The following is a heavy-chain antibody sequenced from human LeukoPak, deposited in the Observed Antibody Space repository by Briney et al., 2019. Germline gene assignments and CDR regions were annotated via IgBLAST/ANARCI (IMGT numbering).Heavy chain of an antibody. J-gene: IGHJ3*02. Sequence: ASVKVSCKASGYTFTGYYMHWVRQAPGQGLEWMGWINPNSGGTNYAQKFQGRVTMTRDTSIGTAYMELSRLRSDDTAVYYCARDRIGCSSTSCYGGAGWDAFDIWGQGTMVTVSS. D-gene: IGHD2-2*01. CDR3: ARDRIGCSSTSCYGGAGWDAFDI. CDR1: GYTFTGYY. V-gene: IGHV1-2*02. CDR2: INPNSGGT.